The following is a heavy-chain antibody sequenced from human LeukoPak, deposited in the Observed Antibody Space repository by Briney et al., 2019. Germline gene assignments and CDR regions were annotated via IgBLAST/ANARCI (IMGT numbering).Heavy chain of an antibody. CDR1: GYTFTGYY. CDR2: INPNSGGT. D-gene: IGHD3-22*01. CDR3: ARKQHRYYYDSSGFNTEYYFDY. J-gene: IGHJ4*02. Sequence: ASVKVSFKASGYTFTGYYMHWVRQAPGQGLEWMGWINPNSGGTNYAQKFQGRVTMTRDTSISTAYMELSRLRSDDTAVYYCARKQHRYYYDSSGFNTEYYFDYWGQGTLVTVSS. V-gene: IGHV1-2*02.